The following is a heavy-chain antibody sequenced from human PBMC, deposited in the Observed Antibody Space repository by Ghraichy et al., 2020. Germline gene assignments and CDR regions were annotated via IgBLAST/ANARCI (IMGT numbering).Heavy chain of an antibody. CDR2: IRSKAYGGTT. Sequence: GGSLRLSCTAAGFTFGDYAMSWFRQAPGKGLEWVGFIRSKAYGGTTEYAASVKGRFTISRDDSKSIAYLQMNSLKTEDTAVYYCTRDGVREAYYYDSSGYYPNYWGQGTLVTVSS. J-gene: IGHJ4*02. CDR3: TRDGVREAYYYDSSGYYPNY. V-gene: IGHV3-49*03. D-gene: IGHD3-22*01. CDR1: GFTFGDYA.